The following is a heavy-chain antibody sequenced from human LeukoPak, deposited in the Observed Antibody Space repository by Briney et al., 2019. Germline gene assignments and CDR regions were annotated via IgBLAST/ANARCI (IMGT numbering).Heavy chain of an antibody. Sequence: GGSLRLSCAASGFTFSSYGMHWVRQAPGKGLEWVANIKQDGSEKYYVDSVKGRFTISRDNAKNSLYLQMNSLRAEDTAVYYCARDLGPYYFDYWGQGTLVTVSS. CDR1: GFTFSSYG. CDR3: ARDLGPYYFDY. D-gene: IGHD3-10*01. V-gene: IGHV3-7*01. CDR2: IKQDGSEK. J-gene: IGHJ4*02.